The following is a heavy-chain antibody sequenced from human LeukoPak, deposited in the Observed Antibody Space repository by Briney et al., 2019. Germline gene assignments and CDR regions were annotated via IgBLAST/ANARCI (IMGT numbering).Heavy chain of an antibody. CDR1: GYSFTSYW. J-gene: IGHJ6*04. CDR3: ARHVRYYYGMDV. Sequence: PGESLKISCKGSGYSFTSYWISWVRQMPGKGLEWMGRIDPSDSYTIYSPSFQGHVTISADKSISTAYLQWSSLKASDTAMYYCARHVRYYYGMDVWGKGTTVTVSS. CDR2: IDPSDSYT. V-gene: IGHV5-10-1*01. D-gene: IGHD2-8*01.